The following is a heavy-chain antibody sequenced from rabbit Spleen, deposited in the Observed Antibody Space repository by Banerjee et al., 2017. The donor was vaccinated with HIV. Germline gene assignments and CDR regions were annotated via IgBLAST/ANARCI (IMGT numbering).Heavy chain of an antibody. D-gene: IGHD8-1*01. CDR2: IAGSSSGFT. J-gene: IGHJ4*01. CDR3: ARGYADSSGLPTYYFNL. CDR1: GFSFSSSDY. V-gene: IGHV1S40*01. Sequence: QSLEESGGDLVKPGASLTLTCTASGFSFSSSDYMCWVRQAPGKGLKWISCIAGSSSGFTYSATWAKGRFTCSKTSSTTVTLQMTRLTAADTATYFCARGYADSSGLPTYYFNLWGQGTLVTVS.